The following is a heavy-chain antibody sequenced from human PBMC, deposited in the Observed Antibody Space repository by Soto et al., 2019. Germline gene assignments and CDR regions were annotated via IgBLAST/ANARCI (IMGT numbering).Heavy chain of an antibody. J-gene: IGHJ3*02. CDR2: ISSSSYI. D-gene: IGHD1-1*01. V-gene: IGHV3-21*01. CDR1: GFTFSSYS. CDR3: ARDSNWNDAKDAFDI. Sequence: GGSLRLSCAASGFTFSSYSMNWVRQAPGKGLEWVSSISSSSYIYYADSVKGRFTISRDNAKNSLYLQMNSLRAEDTAVYYCARDSNWNDAKDAFDIWGQGTMVTVSS.